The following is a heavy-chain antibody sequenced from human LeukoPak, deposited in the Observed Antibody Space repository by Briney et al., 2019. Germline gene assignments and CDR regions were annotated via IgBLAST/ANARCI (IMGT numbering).Heavy chain of an antibody. CDR1: GFTFSSYS. D-gene: IGHD2-15*01. Sequence: GGSLRLSCAASGFTFSSYSMSWVRQAPGKGLEWVSSISSSSSYIYYADSVKGGFTISRDNAKNTLYLQMNSLRAEDTAVYYCASLTTRSGGGCPYPRRARHWDYWGQGTLVTVSS. CDR2: ISSSSSYI. V-gene: IGHV3-21*01. J-gene: IGHJ4*02. CDR3: ASLTTRSGGGCPYPRRARHWDY.